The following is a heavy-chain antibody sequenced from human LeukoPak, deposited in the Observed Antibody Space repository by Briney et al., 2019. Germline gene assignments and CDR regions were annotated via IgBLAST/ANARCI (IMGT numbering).Heavy chain of an antibody. CDR3: ATGCGSYSRWFDP. CDR2: VDPEDGET. J-gene: IGHJ5*02. Sequence: ASVKVSCKVSGYTFTYYYMHWVQQAPGKGLEWMGLVDPEDGETIYAKKFQGRVTITADTSTDTAYMELSSLRSEDAAVYYCATGCGSYSRWFDPWGQGTLVTVAS. D-gene: IGHD1-26*01. CDR1: GYTFTYYY. V-gene: IGHV1-69-2*01.